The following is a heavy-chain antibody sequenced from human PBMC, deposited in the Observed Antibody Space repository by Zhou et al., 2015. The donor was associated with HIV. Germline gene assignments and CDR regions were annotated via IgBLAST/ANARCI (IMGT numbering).Heavy chain of an antibody. CDR2: IIPILGIA. CDR1: GGTFSSYT. V-gene: IGHV1-69*08. Sequence: QVQLVQSGAEVKKPGSSVKVSCKASGGTFSSYTISWVRQAPGQGLEWMGRIIPILGIANYAQKFQGRVTITADKSTSTAYMELSSLRSEDTAVYYCAREQSSSSVDNWFDPWGQGTLVTVSS. CDR3: AREQSSSSVDNWFDP. D-gene: IGHD6-6*01. J-gene: IGHJ5*02.